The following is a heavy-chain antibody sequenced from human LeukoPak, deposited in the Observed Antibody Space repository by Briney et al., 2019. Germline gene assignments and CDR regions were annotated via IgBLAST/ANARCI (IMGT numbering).Heavy chain of an antibody. Sequence: PGGSLRLSCAASGFTFSSYGMHWVRQAPGKGLEWVAIISDDGSYKSYADSVKGRFTISRDNSKDTLYLQMNSLRAEDTAVYYCAKWALTTLPDSWGQGTLVTVSS. CDR2: ISDDGSYK. J-gene: IGHJ5*01. D-gene: IGHD4-11*01. CDR1: GFTFSSYG. V-gene: IGHV3-30*18. CDR3: AKWALTTLPDS.